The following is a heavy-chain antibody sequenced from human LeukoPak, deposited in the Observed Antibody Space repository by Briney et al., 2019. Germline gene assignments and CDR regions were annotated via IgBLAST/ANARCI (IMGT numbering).Heavy chain of an antibody. CDR2: ISHSEST. J-gene: IGHJ5*02. CDR1: GGSFSGFY. CDR3: ARGPDSGSHFAWFDP. Sequence: SSETLSLTCAMYGGSFSGFYWSWVRQPPGKGLEWIGEISHSESTHYNPSFKSRVTILVDTSRNQFSLKLTSVTAADTAVYYCARGPDSGSHFAWFDPWGQGTLVTVSS. D-gene: IGHD3-10*01. V-gene: IGHV4-34*01.